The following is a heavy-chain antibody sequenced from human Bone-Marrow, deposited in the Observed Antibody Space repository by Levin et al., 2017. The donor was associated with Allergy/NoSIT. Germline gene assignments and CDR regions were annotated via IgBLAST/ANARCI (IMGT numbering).Heavy chain of an antibody. CDR2: IWYDGSNK. CDR3: ARGAVAGTGAFDY. CDR1: GFTFSSYG. J-gene: IGHJ4*02. V-gene: IGHV3-33*01. D-gene: IGHD6-19*01. Sequence: GGSLRLSCAASGFTFSSYGMHWVRQAPGKGLEWVAVIWYDGSNKYYADSVKGRFTISRDNSKNTLYLQMNSLRAEDTAVYYCARGAVAGTGAFDYWGQGTLVTVSS.